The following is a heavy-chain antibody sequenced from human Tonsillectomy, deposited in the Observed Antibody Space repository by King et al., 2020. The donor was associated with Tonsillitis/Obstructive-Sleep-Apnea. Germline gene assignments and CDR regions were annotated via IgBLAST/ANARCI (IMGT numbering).Heavy chain of an antibody. CDR2: ISRSDNTI. J-gene: IGHJ6*02. CDR1: GFTFSSYE. V-gene: IGHV3-48*03. Sequence: QLVQSGGGLVQPGGSLRLSCVTSGFTFSSYEMNWVRQAPGKGLEWVSYISRSDNTIHDADSVKGRFTISRDNAKTSVFLQMNSLRVEDTAVYYCARRVPYYGMDVWGQGTTVTVSS. CDR3: ARRVPYYGMDV. D-gene: IGHD4/OR15-4a*01.